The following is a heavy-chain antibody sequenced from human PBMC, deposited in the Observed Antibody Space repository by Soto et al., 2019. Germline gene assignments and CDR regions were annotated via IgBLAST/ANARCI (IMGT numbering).Heavy chain of an antibody. CDR1: GYTFNIYW. D-gene: IGHD6-13*01. CDR2: IDNDGTA. V-gene: IGHV3-74*01. Sequence: GGSLRLSCAASGYTFNIYWMNWVRQIPGKGLVWVSHIDNDGTATYADSVKGRFTISRDNAKSTVYLQMNSLRDEDTAVYYCARYVQHGFDIWGQGTMVTVS. J-gene: IGHJ3*02. CDR3: ARYVQHGFDI.